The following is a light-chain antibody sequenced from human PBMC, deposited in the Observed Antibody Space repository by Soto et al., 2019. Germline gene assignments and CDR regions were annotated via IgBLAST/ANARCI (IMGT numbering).Light chain of an antibody. Sequence: QSVLTQPPSVSAAPGQKVTISCSGSSSNIGGNSVSWYQQLPGTAPKLLIYDDNKRPSGIPDRFSRSKSGTSATLGITGFQTGDEADYYCGSWDSSLSAYVSGTGTKATVL. J-gene: IGLJ1*01. CDR1: SSNIGGNS. V-gene: IGLV1-51*01. CDR3: GSWDSSLSAYV. CDR2: DDN.